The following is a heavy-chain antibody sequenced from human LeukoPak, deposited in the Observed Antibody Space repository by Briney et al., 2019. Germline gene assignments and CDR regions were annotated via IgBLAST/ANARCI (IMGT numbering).Heavy chain of an antibody. CDR1: GGTFSSYA. J-gene: IGHJ4*02. CDR3: AIVAVVGNCGGDCYPDY. CDR2: IIPIFGTA. Sequence: SVKVSCKASGGTFSSYAISWVRQAPAQGLEWMGGIIPIFGTANYARKFQGRVTITTDESTSTAYMELSSLRSEDTAVYYCAIVAVVGNCGGDCYPDYWGQGTLVTVSS. D-gene: IGHD2-21*02. V-gene: IGHV1-69*05.